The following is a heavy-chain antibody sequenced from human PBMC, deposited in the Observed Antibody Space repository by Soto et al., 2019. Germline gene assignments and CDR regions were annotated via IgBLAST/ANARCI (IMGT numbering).Heavy chain of an antibody. Sequence: XSVKVSCKVSGYTLTELCMHWVRQAPGKGLEWMGGFDPEDGETIYAQKFQGRVTMTEDTSTDTAYMELSSLRSEDTAVYYCSTARWGSGYYRNWFDPWGQGTLVTVSS. V-gene: IGHV1-24*01. D-gene: IGHD3-3*01. J-gene: IGHJ5*02. CDR2: FDPEDGET. CDR3: STARWGSGYYRNWFDP. CDR1: GYTLTELC.